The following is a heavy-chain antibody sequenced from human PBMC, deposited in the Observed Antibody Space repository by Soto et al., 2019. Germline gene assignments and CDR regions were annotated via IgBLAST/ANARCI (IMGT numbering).Heavy chain of an antibody. CDR1: GFTFSSYA. CDR2: ISYDGSNK. CDR3: ARDGDSSGWYRAYYYYYYGRYV. V-gene: IGHV3-30-3*01. J-gene: IGHJ6*02. Sequence: GGSLRLSCAASGFTFSSYAMHWVRQAPGKGLEWEAVISYDGSNKYYADSVKGRFTISRDNSKNTLYLQMNSLRAEDTAVYYCARDGDSSGWYRAYYYYYYGRYVWAQGTTVTVSS. D-gene: IGHD6-19*01.